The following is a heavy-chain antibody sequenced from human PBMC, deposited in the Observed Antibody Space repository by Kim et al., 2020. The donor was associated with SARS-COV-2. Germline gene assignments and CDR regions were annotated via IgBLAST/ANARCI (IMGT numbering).Heavy chain of an antibody. J-gene: IGHJ6*02. D-gene: IGHD3-9*01. V-gene: IGHV1-18*04. CDR3: ARDDFDPRNYYYYGMDV. CDR2: ISAYNGNT. Sequence: ASVKVSCKASGYTFTSYGISWVRQAPGQGLEWMGWISAYNGNTNYAQKLQGRVTMTTDTSTSTAYMELRSLRSDDTAVYYCARDDFDPRNYYYYGMDVWGQGTTVTVSS. CDR1: GYTFTSYG.